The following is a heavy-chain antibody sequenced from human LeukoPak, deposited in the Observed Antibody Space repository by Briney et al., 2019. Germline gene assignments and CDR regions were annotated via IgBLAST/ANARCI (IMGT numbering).Heavy chain of an antibody. D-gene: IGHD6-13*01. V-gene: IGHV1-69*05. Sequence: SVKVSCKASGGTFSSYAISWVRQAPGQGLEWMGGIIPIFGTANYAQKFQGRVTITTDESTSTAYMELSSLRSEDTAVYYCATAAAGNLYYYYMDVWGKGTTVTVSS. CDR2: IIPIFGTA. CDR1: GGTFSSYA. J-gene: IGHJ6*03. CDR3: ATAAAGNLYYYYMDV.